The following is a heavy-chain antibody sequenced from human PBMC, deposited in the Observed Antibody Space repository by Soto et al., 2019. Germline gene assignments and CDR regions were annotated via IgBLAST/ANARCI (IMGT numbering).Heavy chain of an antibody. Sequence: EVQLLESGGGFIQPGGSLSLSCAASGFSISSYAISWVRQAPGKGLEWVSSITDSGRTFYADSVKGRFTISRDKSKNTVHLQMNSLRAEDTALYYCAKDGIRKDDYWGQGTLVTVSS. CDR3: AKDGIRKDDY. CDR2: ITDSGRT. CDR1: GFSISSYA. V-gene: IGHV3-23*01. J-gene: IGHJ4*02.